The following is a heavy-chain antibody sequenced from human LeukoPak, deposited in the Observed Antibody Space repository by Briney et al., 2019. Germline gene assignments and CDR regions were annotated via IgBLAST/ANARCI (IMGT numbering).Heavy chain of an antibody. V-gene: IGHV4-34*01. J-gene: IGHJ5*02. CDR3: ARVDGSCSGGSCPSGNWFDP. D-gene: IGHD2-15*01. Sequence: SETLSLTCAVYGGSFSGYYWSWIRQPPGKGLEWIGEINHSGSTNYNPSLKSRVTISVDSSKNQFSLRLTSVTAADTAVYYCARVDGSCSGGSCPSGNWFDPWGQGTLVTVSS. CDR1: GGSFSGYY. CDR2: INHSGST.